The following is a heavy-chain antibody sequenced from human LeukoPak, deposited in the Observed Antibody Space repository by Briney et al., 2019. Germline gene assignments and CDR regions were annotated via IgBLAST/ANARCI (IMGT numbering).Heavy chain of an antibody. CDR1: GFTVSSNY. J-gene: IGHJ4*02. Sequence: GGSLRLSCAPSGFTVSSNYMSCVCQAPGEGRERVSDIYSGGSTYYARSVKSRFINYRDNPKNTLYLQMSSLRAEDRAGYYCASFTSSSQVFDYWGEGTRVTVSS. D-gene: IGHD6-6*01. CDR2: IYSGGST. CDR3: ASFTSSSQVFDY. V-gene: IGHV3-66*01.